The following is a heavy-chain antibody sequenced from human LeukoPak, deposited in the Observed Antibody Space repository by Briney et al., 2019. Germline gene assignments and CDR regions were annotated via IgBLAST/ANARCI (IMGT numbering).Heavy chain of an antibody. J-gene: IGHJ4*02. D-gene: IGHD3-3*01. CDR2: ISGSGGST. Sequence: PGGSLRLSCAASGFTFSSYAMSWVRQAPGKGLEWVSAISGSGGSTYYADSVKGRFTISRDNSKNTLYLQMNSLRAEDTAVYYCAKSPSMALLEWLSFPFREYYFDYWGQGTLVTVSS. CDR1: GFTFSSYA. V-gene: IGHV3-23*01. CDR3: AKSPSMALLEWLSFPFREYYFDY.